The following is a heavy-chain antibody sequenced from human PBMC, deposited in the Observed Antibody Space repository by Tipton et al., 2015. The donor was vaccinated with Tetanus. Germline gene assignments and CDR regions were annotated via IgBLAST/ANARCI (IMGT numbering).Heavy chain of an antibody. CDR1: GGSIRSGGYY. Sequence: TLSLTCTVSGGSIRSGGYYWSWIRQHPVKGLEWIGYIYYTGNTYYNPSLKSRLTISVDTSKNQFSLKLNSVTAADTAVYFCARQFVITFGGVIDFDGFDIWGQGTMVTVSS. CDR3: ARQFVITFGGVIDFDGFDI. CDR2: IYYTGNT. V-gene: IGHV4-31*03. D-gene: IGHD3-16*02. J-gene: IGHJ3*02.